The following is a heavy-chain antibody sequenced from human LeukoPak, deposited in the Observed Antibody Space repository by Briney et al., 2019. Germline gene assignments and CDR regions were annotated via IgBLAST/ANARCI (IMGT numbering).Heavy chain of an antibody. CDR2: ISSSGSTI. CDR1: GYSISSGYY. Sequence: LSLTCTVSGYSISSGYYWGWIRQPPGKGLEWVSYISSSGSTIYYADSVKGRFTISRDNAKNSLFLQMNSLRAEDTAVYFCARDPYFDYWGQGTLVTVSS. V-gene: IGHV3-11*01. CDR3: ARDPYFDY. J-gene: IGHJ4*02.